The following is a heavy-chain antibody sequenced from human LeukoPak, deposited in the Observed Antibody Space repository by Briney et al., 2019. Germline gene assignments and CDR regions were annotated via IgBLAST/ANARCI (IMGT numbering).Heavy chain of an antibody. CDR2: INAGNGDT. D-gene: IGHD3-3*01. V-gene: IGHV1-3*01. Sequence: ASVTVSCKASGYTFTNYAVNWLRQAPGQRLEWMGWINAGNGDTKFSQNYQARVTITRDASASTAYMELSSLTSEDTAVYFCARGLWSAHRREYYFDSWGQGTLVTVSS. CDR3: ARGLWSAHRREYYFDS. J-gene: IGHJ4*02. CDR1: GYTFTNYA.